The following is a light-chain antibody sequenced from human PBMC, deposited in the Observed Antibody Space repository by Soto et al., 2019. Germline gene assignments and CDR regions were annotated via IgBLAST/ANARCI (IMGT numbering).Light chain of an antibody. CDR3: QQRSNWPRS. CDR1: QSVSSY. J-gene: IGKJ1*01. Sequence: EIVLTQSPATLSLSPGERATLSCRASQSVSSYLAWYHQKPGQAPRLLIYDASNRATGIPARFSGSGSGTDFPLTISRLEPEEFAVYYCQQRSNWPRSFGQGTKVEIK. V-gene: IGKV3-11*01. CDR2: DAS.